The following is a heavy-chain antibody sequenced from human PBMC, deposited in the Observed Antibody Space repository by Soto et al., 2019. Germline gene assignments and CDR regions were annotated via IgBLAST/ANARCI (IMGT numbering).Heavy chain of an antibody. J-gene: IGHJ4*02. CDR2: IYPSGMP. V-gene: IGHV4-30-2*01. D-gene: IGHD5-18*01. CDR3: ARERGGYGLFDS. Sequence: PSETLSLTCTVSGGSISNAAYSWSWIRQPPGKGLEWIGYIYPSGMPFYNPSLRSRVTISIDRSNDQFSLNPKSVTAADTAVYYCARERGGYGLFDSWGQGTLVTVSS. CDR1: GGSISNAAYS.